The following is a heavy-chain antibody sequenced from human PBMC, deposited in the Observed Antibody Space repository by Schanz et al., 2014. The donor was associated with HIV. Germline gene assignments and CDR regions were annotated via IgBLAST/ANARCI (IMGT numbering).Heavy chain of an antibody. Sequence: QVQLVQSGAEVKNPGASVKVSCKASGYTFSSYDINWVRQATGQGLEWMGWMNPNSGHTGYAQKFQGRVDMSRTTSISTASTELRGLTSEDPAFYFCAIARATIECRPVGNWFDPWGQGTLVTVSS. V-gene: IGHV1-8*01. CDR3: AIARATIECRPVGNWFDP. CDR2: MNPNSGHT. J-gene: IGHJ5*02. CDR1: GYTFSSYD. D-gene: IGHD6-6*01.